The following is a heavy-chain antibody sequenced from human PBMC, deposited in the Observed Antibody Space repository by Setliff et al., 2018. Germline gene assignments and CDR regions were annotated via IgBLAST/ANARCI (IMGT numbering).Heavy chain of an antibody. V-gene: IGHV3-15*07. J-gene: IGHJ3*01. CDR2: IKSKTDGGSI. D-gene: IGHD2-2*02. CDR3: TTDRAACSGSSCYNGFDV. Sequence: PGESLKISCAVSGFTFSYAWMHWVRQAPGKGLEWVGRIKSKTDGGSIDYAAPVKDRFTISRDDSKNTLYLQMSSLKTEDTAMYYCTTDRAACSGSSCYNGFDVWGQGTMVTVSS. CDR1: GFTFSYAW.